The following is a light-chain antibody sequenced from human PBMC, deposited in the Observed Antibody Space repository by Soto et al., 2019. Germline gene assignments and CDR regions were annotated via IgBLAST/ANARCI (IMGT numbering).Light chain of an antibody. Sequence: DIQMTQSPSSLSASMGDRVTINCRASQSITTNLNWYKQKPGKVPKLLIYGASTLQSGVPSRFSGSGFGTDFTLTINGLQPEDVATYYCLKYNSAPRTFGQGTKVDI. J-gene: IGKJ1*01. CDR2: GAS. CDR3: LKYNSAPRT. CDR1: QSITTN. V-gene: IGKV1-27*01.